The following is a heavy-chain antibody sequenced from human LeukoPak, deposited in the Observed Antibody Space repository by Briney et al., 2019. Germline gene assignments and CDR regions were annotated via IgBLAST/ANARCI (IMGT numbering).Heavy chain of an antibody. CDR3: ASIMHDAFDI. D-gene: IGHD1-14*01. CDR1: GGTFSSYA. J-gene: IGHJ3*02. CDR2: ISAYNGNT. Sequence: ASVKVSCKASGGTFSSYAISWVRQAPGQGLEWMGWISAYNGNTNYAQKLQGRVTMTTDTSTSTAYMELRSLRSDDTAVYYCASIMHDAFDIWGQGTMVTVSS. V-gene: IGHV1-18*01.